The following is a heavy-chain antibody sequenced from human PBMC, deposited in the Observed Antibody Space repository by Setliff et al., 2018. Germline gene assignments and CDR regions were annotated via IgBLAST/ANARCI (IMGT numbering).Heavy chain of an antibody. CDR2: INPISGAT. Sequence: GASVKVSCKASGYTFTDYYIYWVRQAPGQGLQWMGRINPISGATDYAQNFQGRVTITRDTSASTAYMELSSLTSEDTAIYYCARGDVYSGSYYHFDYWGQGTLVTV. D-gene: IGHD1-26*01. V-gene: IGHV1-2*06. CDR3: ARGDVYSGSYYHFDY. J-gene: IGHJ4*02. CDR1: GYTFTDYY.